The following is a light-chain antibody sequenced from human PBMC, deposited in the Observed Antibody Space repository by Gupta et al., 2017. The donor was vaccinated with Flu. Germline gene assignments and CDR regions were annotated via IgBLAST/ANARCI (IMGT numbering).Light chain of an antibody. CDR3: QQRYSTSPWT. CDR1: QSIRSY. Sequence: DLQMPQSPSSLSASVGDRVTITCRASQSIRSYLNWSQQKTGKAPKLLIYDASSLQSGGPSRIISGRSGTEYTLIISSLQPEDFATYYGQQRYSTSPWTFGQGTKVEIK. CDR2: DAS. J-gene: IGKJ1*01. V-gene: IGKV1-39*01.